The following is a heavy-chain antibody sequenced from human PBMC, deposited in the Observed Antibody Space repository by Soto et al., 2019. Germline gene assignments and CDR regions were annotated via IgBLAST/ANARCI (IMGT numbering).Heavy chain of an antibody. Sequence: SETLSLTCTVSGGSISSSSYYWGWIRQPPGKGLEWIGSIYYSGSTYYNPSLKSRVTVSVDTSKNQFSLKLSSVTAADTAVYYCARQLYYYDSSGYYDYWGQGTLVT. J-gene: IGHJ4*02. V-gene: IGHV4-39*01. CDR2: IYYSGST. CDR1: GGSISSSSYY. CDR3: ARQLYYYDSSGYYDY. D-gene: IGHD3-22*01.